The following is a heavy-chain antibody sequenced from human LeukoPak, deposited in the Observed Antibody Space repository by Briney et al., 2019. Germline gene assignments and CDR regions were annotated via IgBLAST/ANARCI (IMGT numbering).Heavy chain of an antibody. V-gene: IGHV1-69*01. CDR1: GGTFSSYA. Sequence: AAPVKVSCKASGGTFSSYAISWVRQAPGQGLEWMGGIIPIFGTANYAQKFQGRVTITADESTSTAYMELSSLRSEDTAVYYCASLTGPQPGYWGQGTLVTVSS. J-gene: IGHJ4*02. D-gene: IGHD1-14*01. CDR2: IIPIFGTA. CDR3: ASLTGPQPGY.